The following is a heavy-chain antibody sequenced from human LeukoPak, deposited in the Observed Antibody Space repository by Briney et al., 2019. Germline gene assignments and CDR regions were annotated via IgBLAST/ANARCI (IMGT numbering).Heavy chain of an antibody. D-gene: IGHD1-26*01. CDR1: GFTFSSYA. Sequence: GGSLRLSCAASGFTFSSYAMHWVRQAPGKGLEWVAVISYDGSNKYYADSVKGRFTISRDNSKNTLYLQMSNLRAEDTAVYYCAKDQSYSGTYYASDSWGQGTLVTVSS. V-gene: IGHV3-30-3*01. J-gene: IGHJ4*02. CDR3: AKDQSYSGTYYASDS. CDR2: ISYDGSNK.